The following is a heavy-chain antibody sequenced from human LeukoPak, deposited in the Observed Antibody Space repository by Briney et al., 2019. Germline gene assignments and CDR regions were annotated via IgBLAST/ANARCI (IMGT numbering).Heavy chain of an antibody. V-gene: IGHV3-23*01. D-gene: IGHD2-15*01. J-gene: IGHJ4*02. Sequence: PGGSLRLSCAAAGFTFSSYAMSWVRQAPGKGLEWVSGISGSGGSTYYADSVKGRFTISRDNSKNTLYLRMNSLRAEDTAVYYCAKDRLGYCSGGHCSTNVLFDAWGQGTLVTVSS. CDR1: GFTFSSYA. CDR2: ISGSGGST. CDR3: AKDRLGYCSGGHCSTNVLFDA.